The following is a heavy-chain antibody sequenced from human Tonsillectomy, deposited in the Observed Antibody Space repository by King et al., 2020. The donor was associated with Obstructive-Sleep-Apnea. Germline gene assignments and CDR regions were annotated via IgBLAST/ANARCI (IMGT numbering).Heavy chain of an antibody. Sequence: VTLKESGPALVKPTQTLTLTCTFSGFSLTTSGMCVSWIRQPPGKALEWLARIDWDDDKSYSASMKTRLTISKDTSKNQVVLTMTNMDPVDTATYYCARDAYGSGDNYYYGMDVWGQGTTVTVSS. J-gene: IGHJ6*02. CDR3: ARDAYGSGDNYYYGMDV. D-gene: IGHD3-10*01. V-gene: IGHV2-70*04. CDR1: GFSLTTSGMC. CDR2: IDWDDDK.